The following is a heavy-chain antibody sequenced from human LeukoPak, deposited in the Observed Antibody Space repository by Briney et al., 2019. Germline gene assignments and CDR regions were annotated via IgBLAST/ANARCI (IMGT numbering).Heavy chain of an antibody. CDR3: ARAVSGWQYHFDY. CDR1: GGSISSYY. Sequence: SETLSLTCTVSGGSISSYYWSWIRQPPGKGLEWIGYIYYSGSTNYNPSPKSRVTISVDTSKNQFSLKLSSVTAADTAVYYCARAVSGWQYHFDYWGQGTLVTVSS. CDR2: IYYSGST. D-gene: IGHD6-19*01. J-gene: IGHJ4*02. V-gene: IGHV4-59*01.